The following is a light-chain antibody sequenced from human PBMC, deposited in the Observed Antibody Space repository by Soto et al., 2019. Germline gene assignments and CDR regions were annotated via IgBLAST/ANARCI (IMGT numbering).Light chain of an antibody. J-gene: IGLJ3*02. V-gene: IGLV1-44*01. CDR3: AAWDDSLHGPV. CDR2: STN. CDR1: SSNIGTNT. Sequence: QSVLTQPPSASGTPGQRVTISCSGSSSNIGTNTVNWYHQLPGTAPKLLIYSTNQRPSGVPDRFSGSKSGTSASLAISGLQSEDEDDYYCAAWDDSLHGPVFGGGTKLTVL.